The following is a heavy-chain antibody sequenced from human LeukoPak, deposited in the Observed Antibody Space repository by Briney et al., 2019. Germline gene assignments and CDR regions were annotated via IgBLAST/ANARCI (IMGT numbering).Heavy chain of an antibody. D-gene: IGHD1-26*01. J-gene: IGHJ1*01. CDR3: ARDLVRGSYVRAAYFQH. CDR2: MDPNSGNT. V-gene: IGHV1-8*01. CDR1: GYTFTNYD. Sequence: ASVKVSCKASGYTFTNYDINWVRQATGQGLEWMGWMDPNSGNTAFAHKFQGRVTMTRDTSINTAYMELSSLRSEDTAVYYCARDLVRGSYVRAAYFQHWGQGTLVTVSS.